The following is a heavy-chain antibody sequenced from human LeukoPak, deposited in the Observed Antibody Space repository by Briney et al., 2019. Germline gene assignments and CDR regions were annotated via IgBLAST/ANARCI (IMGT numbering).Heavy chain of an antibody. D-gene: IGHD3-22*01. Sequence: ASVKVSCKASGYTFTGYYMHWVRQAPGQGLGWMGWINPDSGGTNYAQKFQGRVTMTRDTSISTAYMELSRLRSDDTAVYYCARVAGYYYDSSGYYFGFDYWGQGTLVTVSS. CDR3: ARVAGYYYDSSGYYFGFDY. V-gene: IGHV1-2*02. CDR2: INPDSGGT. J-gene: IGHJ4*02. CDR1: GYTFTGYY.